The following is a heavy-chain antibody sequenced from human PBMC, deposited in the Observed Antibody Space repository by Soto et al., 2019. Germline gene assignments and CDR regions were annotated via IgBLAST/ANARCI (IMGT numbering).Heavy chain of an antibody. D-gene: IGHD5-18*01. Sequence: QLQLQESGPGLVKPSETLSLTCTVSGGSISSSSYYWGWIRQPPGKGLEWIGSIYYSGSTYYNPSLKSRVTISVDTSKNQFSLKLSSVTAADTAVYYCAGGGIQLWSYYFDYWGQGTLVTVSS. V-gene: IGHV4-39*01. CDR2: IYYSGST. CDR1: GGSISSSSYY. J-gene: IGHJ4*02. CDR3: AGGGIQLWSYYFDY.